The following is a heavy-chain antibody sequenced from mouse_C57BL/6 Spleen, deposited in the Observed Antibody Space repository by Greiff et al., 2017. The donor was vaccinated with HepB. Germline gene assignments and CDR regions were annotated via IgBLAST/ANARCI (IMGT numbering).Heavy chain of an antibody. CDR2: INPNYGTT. V-gene: IGHV1-39*01. D-gene: IGHD1-1*01. CDR1: GYSFTDYN. CDR3: ARLYVSSSSHFDY. Sequence: EVQLQQSGPELVKPGASVKISCKASGYSFTDYNMNWVKQSNGKSLEWIGVINPNYGTTSYHQKFKGKATLTVDKSSSTAYMQLNSLTSEDSAVYYCARLYVSSSSHFDYWGPGTTLTVSS. J-gene: IGHJ2*01.